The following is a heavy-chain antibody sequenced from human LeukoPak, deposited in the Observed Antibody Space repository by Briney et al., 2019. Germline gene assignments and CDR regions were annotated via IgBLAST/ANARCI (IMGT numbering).Heavy chain of an antibody. CDR1: GGSISSSSYY. CDR3: ARVIRYYDSSGYYALYFDY. J-gene: IGHJ4*02. Sequence: SETLSLTCTVSGGSISSSSYYWGWIRQPPGKGLEWIGSIYYSGSTYYNPSLKSRVTISVDTSKNQFSLKLSSVTAADTAVYYCARVIRYYDSSGYYALYFDYWGQGTLVTVSS. CDR2: IYYSGST. V-gene: IGHV4-39*07. D-gene: IGHD3-22*01.